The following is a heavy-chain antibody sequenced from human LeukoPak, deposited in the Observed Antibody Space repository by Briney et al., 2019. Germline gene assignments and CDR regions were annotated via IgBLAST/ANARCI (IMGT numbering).Heavy chain of an antibody. Sequence: ASVKVSCKASGYTFTGYYMHWVRQAPGQGLEWMGWINPNSGGTNYAQKFQGRVTMTRDTSISTAYMELSRLRSDDTAVYYCARQGEGDYGGWFDWWGQGSLVTVSS. CDR1: GYTFTGYY. V-gene: IGHV1-2*02. D-gene: IGHD4-23*01. CDR2: INPNSGGT. CDR3: ARQGEGDYGGWFDW. J-gene: IGHJ5*01.